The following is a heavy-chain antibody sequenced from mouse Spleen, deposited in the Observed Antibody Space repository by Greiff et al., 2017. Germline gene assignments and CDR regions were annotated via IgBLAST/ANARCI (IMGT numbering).Heavy chain of an antibody. Sequence: QVQLQQPGAELVKPGASVKLSCKASGYTFTSYWMHWVKQRPGQGLEWIGMIHPNSGSTNYNEKFKSKATLTVDKSSSTAYMQLSSLTSEDSAVYYCARRDYDGSYGWFTYWGQGTLVTVSA. CDR1: GYTFTSYW. CDR3: ARRDYDGSYGWFTY. CDR2: IHPNSGST. J-gene: IGHJ3*01. D-gene: IGHD1-1*01. V-gene: IGHV1-64*01.